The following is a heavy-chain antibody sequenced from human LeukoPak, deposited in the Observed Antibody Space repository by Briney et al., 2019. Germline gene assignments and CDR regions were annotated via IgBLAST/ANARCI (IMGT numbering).Heavy chain of an antibody. D-gene: IGHD3-16*02. J-gene: IGHJ4*02. Sequence: SETLSLTCAVYGGSFSGYYWSWIRQPPGKGLEWIGKINHSGSTNYNPSLKSRVTISVDTSKNQFSLKLSSVTAADTAVYYCARVDYVWGSYRYTSNFDYWGQGTLVTVSS. CDR2: INHSGST. CDR1: GGSFSGYY. V-gene: IGHV4-34*01. CDR3: ARVDYVWGSYRYTSNFDY.